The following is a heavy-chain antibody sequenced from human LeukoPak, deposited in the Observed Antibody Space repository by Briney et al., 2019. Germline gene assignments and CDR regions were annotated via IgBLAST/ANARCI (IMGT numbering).Heavy chain of an antibody. CDR3: ARGGGNPARSYYYMDV. J-gene: IGHJ6*03. D-gene: IGHD3-16*01. CDR1: GGSISSGAYY. Sequence: SETLSLTCTVSGGSISSGAYYWSWIRQHPGKGLEWIGYIYYSGSTYYNPSLKSRVTISVDTSKNQFSLKLSSVTAADTAVYYCARGGGNPARSYYYMDVWGKGTTVTVSS. CDR2: IYYSGST. V-gene: IGHV4-31*03.